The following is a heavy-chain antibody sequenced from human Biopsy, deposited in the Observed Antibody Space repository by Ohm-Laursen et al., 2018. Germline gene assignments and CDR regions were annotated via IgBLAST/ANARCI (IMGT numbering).Heavy chain of an antibody. V-gene: IGHV3-33*01. Sequence: SLRLSCAASGFTFSYYGMHWVRQAPGKGLEWVAVIWYDGSEKYYADSVKGRLTISRDNSKNTLSLQMNSLRVEDTAMYYCLREAATGYYRTADFWGQGTLVTVSS. J-gene: IGHJ4*02. CDR3: LREAATGYYRTADF. CDR2: IWYDGSEK. D-gene: IGHD3-9*01. CDR1: GFTFSYYG.